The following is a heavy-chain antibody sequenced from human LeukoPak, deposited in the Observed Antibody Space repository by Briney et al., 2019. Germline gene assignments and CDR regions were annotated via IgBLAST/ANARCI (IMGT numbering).Heavy chain of an antibody. CDR2: INHSGST. V-gene: IGHV4-34*01. J-gene: IGHJ5*02. Sequence: PSETLSLTCAVYGGSFSGYYWSWIRQPPGKGLEWIGEINHSGSTNYNPSLKSRVTISVDTSKNQFSLKLSSVTAADTAVYYCARSRYWFDPWGQGTLVTVSP. CDR1: GGSFSGYY. CDR3: ARSRYWFDP.